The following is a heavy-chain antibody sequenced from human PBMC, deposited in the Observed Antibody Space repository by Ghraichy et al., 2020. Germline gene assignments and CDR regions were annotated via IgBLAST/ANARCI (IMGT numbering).Heavy chain of an antibody. CDR3: ARVYYDSSGAYYFDY. CDR2: IYYTGST. D-gene: IGHD3-22*01. Sequence: SETLSLTCSVSGGSISNGNYYWSWIRQHPGKGLEWIGYIYYTGSTYYNPSLRSRVTQSVDTSKNQFSLKLSSVTAADTAVYYCARVYYDSSGAYYFDYWGQGTLVTVSS. J-gene: IGHJ4*02. CDR1: GGSISNGNYY. V-gene: IGHV4-31*03.